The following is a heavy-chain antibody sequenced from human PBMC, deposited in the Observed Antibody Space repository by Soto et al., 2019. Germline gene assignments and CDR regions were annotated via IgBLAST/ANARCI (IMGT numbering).Heavy chain of an antibody. Sequence: GASVKGSCKGSGFALSNDGLSWGRQAPGQGLEWMGWVSANNGHTNYAQNLQGRVSMTTDTSTSTAYMELRGLTFDDTAVYYCARDIESVTAKHFFYYYAMDVWGQGTTVTVPS. V-gene: IGHV1-18*01. CDR3: ARDIESVTAKHFFYYYAMDV. D-gene: IGHD2-8*01. CDR1: GFALSNDG. J-gene: IGHJ6*02. CDR2: VSANNGHT.